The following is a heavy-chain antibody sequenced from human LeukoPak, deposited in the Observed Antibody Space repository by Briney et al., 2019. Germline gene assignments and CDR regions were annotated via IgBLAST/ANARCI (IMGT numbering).Heavy chain of an antibody. CDR1: GWSFSGYY. CDR3: ARGRITMVRGGYWFDP. Sequence: LKPSETLSLTCAVYGWSFSGYYWSWIRPPPGKGLEWIGEINHSGSTNYNPSLKSRVTISVDTSKNQFSLKLSSVTAADTAVYYCARGRITMVRGGYWFDPWGQGTLVTVSS. CDR2: INHSGST. J-gene: IGHJ5*02. V-gene: IGHV4-34*01. D-gene: IGHD3-10*01.